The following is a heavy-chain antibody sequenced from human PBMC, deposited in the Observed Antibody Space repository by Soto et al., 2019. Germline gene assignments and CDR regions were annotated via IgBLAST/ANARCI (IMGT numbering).Heavy chain of an antibody. CDR2: ISGSGGST. CDR3: AKDSLKNVYGDSLDY. D-gene: IGHD4-17*01. CDR1: GFTFSSYA. V-gene: IGHV3-23*01. J-gene: IGHJ4*02. Sequence: EVQLLESGGGLVQPGGSLRLSCAASGFTFSSYAMSWVRQAPGKGLEWVSAISGSGGSTYYADSVKGRFTISRDNSKNTLYLQMTSLRAGDTAVYYCAKDSLKNVYGDSLDYWGQGTLVTVSS.